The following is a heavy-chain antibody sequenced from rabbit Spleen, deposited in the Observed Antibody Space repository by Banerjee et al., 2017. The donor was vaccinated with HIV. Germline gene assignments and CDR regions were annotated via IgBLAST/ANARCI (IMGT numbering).Heavy chain of an antibody. Sequence: QQQLEESGGGLVKPGGTLTLTCTVSGFSFSSIHWICWVRQAPGKGLEWIACIDTSDGDTDYASWPKGRFTISKAASTTVSLQMTSLTAADTATYFCARDLTGVIGWNFKLWGQGTLVSVS. CDR3: ARDLTGVIGWNFKL. D-gene: IGHD1-1*01. V-gene: IGHV1S45*01. CDR2: IDTSDGDT. CDR1: GFSFSSIHW. J-gene: IGHJ4*01.